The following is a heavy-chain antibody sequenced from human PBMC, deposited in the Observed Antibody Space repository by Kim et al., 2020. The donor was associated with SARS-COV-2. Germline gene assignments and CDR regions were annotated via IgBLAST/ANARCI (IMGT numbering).Heavy chain of an antibody. Sequence: GGSLRLSCAASGFTFSSYEMNWVRQAPGKGLEWVSYISSSGSTIYYADSVKGRFTISRDNAKNSLYLQMNSLRAEDTAVYYCARNPPRGRWLNDWFDPWGQGTLVTVSS. J-gene: IGHJ5*02. V-gene: IGHV3-48*03. D-gene: IGHD3-22*01. CDR1: GFTFSSYE. CDR2: ISSSGSTI. CDR3: ARNPPRGRWLNDWFDP.